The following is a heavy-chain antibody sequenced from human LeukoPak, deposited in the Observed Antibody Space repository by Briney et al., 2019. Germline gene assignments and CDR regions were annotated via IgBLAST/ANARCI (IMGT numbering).Heavy chain of an antibody. Sequence: GGSLRLSCAASGFSFSSFWMTWVRQAPGKGLEWVANIKEDGSRNHCVDSVKGRFTISRDNAKNSLFLQMSSLRVEDTAVYYCARVNNAGWFDYWGQGTLVTVSS. CDR2: IKEDGSRN. V-gene: IGHV3-7*04. CDR3: ARVNNAGWFDY. D-gene: IGHD6-19*01. J-gene: IGHJ4*02. CDR1: GFSFSSFW.